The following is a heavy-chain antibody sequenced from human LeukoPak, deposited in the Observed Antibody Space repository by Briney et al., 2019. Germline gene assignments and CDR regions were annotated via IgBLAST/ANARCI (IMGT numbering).Heavy chain of an antibody. CDR3: ATHPGSGWLLYYYYGMDV. CDR1: GGTFSSYA. D-gene: IGHD6-19*01. Sequence: ASVKVSCKASGGTFSSYAISWVRQAPGQGLEWMGGIIPIFGTANYAQKFQGRVTIAADESTSTAYMELSSLRSEDTAVYYCATHPGSGWLLYYYYGMDVWGKGTTVTVSS. J-gene: IGHJ6*04. CDR2: IIPIFGTA. V-gene: IGHV1-69*13.